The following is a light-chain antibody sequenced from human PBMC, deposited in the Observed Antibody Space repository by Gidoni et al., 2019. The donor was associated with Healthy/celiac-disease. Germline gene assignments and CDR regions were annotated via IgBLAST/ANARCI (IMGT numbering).Light chain of an antibody. CDR3: QQYDNLPLT. CDR2: DAS. CDR1: QDISNY. V-gene: IGKV1-33*01. Sequence: DIQMTQSPSSLSASVGDRVTITCQASQDISNYLNWYPQKPGKAPKLLIYDASNLETGVPSRFSGSGSGTDFTFTISRLQPDAIATYYCQQYDNLPLTFGGGTKVEIK. J-gene: IGKJ4*01.